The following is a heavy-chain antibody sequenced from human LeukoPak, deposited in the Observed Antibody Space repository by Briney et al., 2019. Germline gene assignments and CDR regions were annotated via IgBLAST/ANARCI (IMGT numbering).Heavy chain of an antibody. J-gene: IGHJ6*02. CDR2: ISAYNGNT. D-gene: IGHD3-10*01. V-gene: IGHV1-18*01. CDR3: ARDPVLLWFGELRYYGMDV. CDR1: GYTFTSYG. Sequence: ASVKVSCKASGYTFTSYGISWVRQAPGQGLEWMGWISAYNGNTNYAQKLQGRVTMTTDTSTSTAYMELRSLRSDDTAVYYCARDPVLLWFGELRYYGMDVWGQGTTVTVSS.